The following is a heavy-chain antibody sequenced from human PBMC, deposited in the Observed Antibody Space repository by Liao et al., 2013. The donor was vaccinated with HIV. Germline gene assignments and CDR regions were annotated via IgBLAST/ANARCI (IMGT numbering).Heavy chain of an antibody. CDR2: IYTSGNT. Sequence: QVQLQESGPGLVKPSQTLSLTCTVSGGSVNSASYYWSWIRQPAGKGLEWIGRIYTSGNTYYNPSLKSRVTISLDSSKNQFSLKLNSVTAADTAVYYCASSRYGSGSYYNLEYYFDSWGQGTLVTVSS. V-gene: IGHV4-61*02. CDR3: ASSRYGSGSYYNLEYYFDS. J-gene: IGHJ4*02. D-gene: IGHD3-10*01. CDR1: GGSVNSASYY.